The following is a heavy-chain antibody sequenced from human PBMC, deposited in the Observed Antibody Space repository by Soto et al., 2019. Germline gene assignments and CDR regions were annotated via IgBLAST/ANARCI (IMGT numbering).Heavy chain of an antibody. CDR1: GGTFSSYA. V-gene: IGHV1-69*01. CDR3: ERGARSREIPYYSYYGMDV. Sequence: QVQLVQSGAEVKKPGSSVKVSCKASGGTFSSYAISWVRQAPGQGLEWMGGIIPIFGTANYAQKFQCRVKITADESTSTAEMEGSSLGSVDKAVDYCERGARSREIPYYSYYGMDVWGQGRTVTVSS. J-gene: IGHJ6*01. CDR2: IIPIFGTA.